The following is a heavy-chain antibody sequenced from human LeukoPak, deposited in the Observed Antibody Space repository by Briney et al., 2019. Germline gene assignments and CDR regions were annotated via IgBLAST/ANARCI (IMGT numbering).Heavy chain of an antibody. V-gene: IGHV1-69*04. Sequence: XASVKVSCKASGGTFSSYAISWVRQAPGQGLEWMGRIIPILGIANYAQKFQGRVTITADKSTSTAYMELSSLRSEDTAVYYCVIDIVGTLENYYYGMDVWGQGTTVTVSS. D-gene: IGHD5-12*01. CDR1: GGTFSSYA. J-gene: IGHJ6*02. CDR2: IIPILGIA. CDR3: VIDIVGTLENYYYGMDV.